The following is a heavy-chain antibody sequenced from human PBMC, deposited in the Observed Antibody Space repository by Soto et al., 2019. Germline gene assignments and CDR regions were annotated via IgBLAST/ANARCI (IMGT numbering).Heavy chain of an antibody. J-gene: IGHJ4*02. CDR2: IWYDGSNK. D-gene: IGHD2-2*01. CDR1: GFTFSSYG. V-gene: IGHV3-33*01. CDR3: ARGSIVVVPAALDY. Sequence: QVQLVESGGGVVQPGRSLRLSCAASGFTFSSYGMHWVRQAPGKGLEWVAVIWYDGSNKYYADSVKGRFTISRDNSKNPLYLQMNSLRAEDTAVYYCARGSIVVVPAALDYWGQGTLVTVSS.